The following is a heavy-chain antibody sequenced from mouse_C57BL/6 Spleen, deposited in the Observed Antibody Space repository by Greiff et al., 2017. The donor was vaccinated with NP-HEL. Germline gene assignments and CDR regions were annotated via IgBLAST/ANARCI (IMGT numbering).Heavy chain of an antibody. V-gene: IGHV1-26*01. Sequence: EVQLQQSGPELVKPGASVKISCKASGYTFTDYYMNWVKQSHGKSLEWIGDINPNNGGTSYKQKFKGKATLPVDKSSSTAYMELRSLTSEDSAVYDCASSDTTVVPFAYWGQGTLVTVSA. CDR1: GYTFTDYY. CDR3: ASSDTTVVPFAY. D-gene: IGHD1-1*01. CDR2: INPNNGGT. J-gene: IGHJ3*01.